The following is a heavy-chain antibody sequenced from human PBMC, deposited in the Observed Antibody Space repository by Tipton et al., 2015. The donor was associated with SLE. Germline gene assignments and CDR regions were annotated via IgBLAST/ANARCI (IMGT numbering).Heavy chain of an antibody. CDR2: ISYSGST. CDR1: GGSINGSF. J-gene: IGHJ4*02. Sequence: TLSLTCTVSGGSINGSFWNWVRQPPGKGLEWIGYISYSGSTKYNPSLKSRLTISVDTSKNQISLKLSSVTAADTAVYYCARDKPTYSCLDYWGQGTLVTVSS. V-gene: IGHV4-59*01. CDR3: ARDKPTYSCLDY. D-gene: IGHD4-11*01.